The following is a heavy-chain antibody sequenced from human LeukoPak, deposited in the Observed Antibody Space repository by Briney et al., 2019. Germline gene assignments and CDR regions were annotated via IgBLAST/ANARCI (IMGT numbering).Heavy chain of an antibody. Sequence: GGSLRLSCSASGFTFSNYSMNWVRQAPGKGLEWVSSICSGRGDIYYADSVKGRFTISRDKAKNSLYLQMNSLRAEDTAVYYGARAPAHYYDSSDHYYVGESYCDFWGQGTLVTVSS. CDR2: ICSGRGDI. J-gene: IGHJ4*02. V-gene: IGHV3-21*01. D-gene: IGHD3-22*01. CDR3: ARAPAHYYDSSDHYYVGESYCDF. CDR1: GFTFSNYS.